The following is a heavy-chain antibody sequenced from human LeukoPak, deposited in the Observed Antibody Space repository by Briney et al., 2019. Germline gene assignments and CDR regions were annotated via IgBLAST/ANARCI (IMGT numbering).Heavy chain of an antibody. J-gene: IGHJ4*02. D-gene: IGHD3-3*01. CDR2: ISSSSSTI. Sequence: GGSLRLSCAASGFTFSSYSMNWVRQAPGKGLEWVSYISSSSSTIYYADSVKGRFTISRDNAKNSLYLQMNSLRAEDTAVYYCASHVTIFGVVIWGQGTLVTVSS. CDR3: ASHVTIFGVVI. V-gene: IGHV3-48*01. CDR1: GFTFSSYS.